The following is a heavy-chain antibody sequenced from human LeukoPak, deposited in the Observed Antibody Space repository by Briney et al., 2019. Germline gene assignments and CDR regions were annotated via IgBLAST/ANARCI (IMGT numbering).Heavy chain of an antibody. D-gene: IGHD2-2*01. CDR1: GYTFTGYY. V-gene: IGHV1-69*06. J-gene: IGHJ3*02. CDR2: IIPIFGTA. CDR3: ASPIYCSSTSCSAFDI. Sequence: SVKVSCKASGYTFTGYYMHWVRQAPGQGLEWMGGIIPIFGTANYAQKFQGRVTITADKSTSTAYMELSSLRSEDTAVYYCASPIYCSSTSCSAFDIWGQGTMVTVSS.